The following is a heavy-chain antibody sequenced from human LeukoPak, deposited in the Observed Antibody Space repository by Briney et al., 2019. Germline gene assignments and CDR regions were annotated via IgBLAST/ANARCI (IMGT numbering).Heavy chain of an antibody. CDR3: ARGVLLWFGELLWKANWFDP. CDR2: IYHSGST. D-gene: IGHD3-10*01. CDR1: GGSISSSNW. V-gene: IGHV4-4*02. J-gene: IGHJ5*02. Sequence: SGTLSLTCAVSGGSISSSNWWSWVRQPPGKGLEWIGEIYHSGSTNYNPSLKSRVTISVDKSKNQFSLKLSSVTAADTAVYYCARGVLLWFGELLWKANWFDPWGQGTLVTVSS.